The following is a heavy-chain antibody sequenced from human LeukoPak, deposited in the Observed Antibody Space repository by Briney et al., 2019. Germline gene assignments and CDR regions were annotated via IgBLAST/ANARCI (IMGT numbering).Heavy chain of an antibody. J-gene: IGHJ4*02. Sequence: PRGSLRLSCAASGFTFSSYTMHWVRQAPGKGLEWVAIIPYDGSNTYYADSVKGRFTISRDNSKNTLYLQMNSLRADDTAVYYCARPQSVGAIDYWGQGTLVTVSS. V-gene: IGHV3-30-3*01. CDR2: IPYDGSNT. CDR3: ARPQSVGAIDY. D-gene: IGHD1-26*01. CDR1: GFTFSSYT.